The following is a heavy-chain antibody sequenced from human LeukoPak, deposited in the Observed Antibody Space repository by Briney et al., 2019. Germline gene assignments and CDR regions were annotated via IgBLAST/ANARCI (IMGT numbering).Heavy chain of an antibody. CDR1: GGSISSSSYY. D-gene: IGHD3-10*01. Sequence: PSETLSLTCTVSGGSISSSSYYWGWIRQPPGKGLEWIGEINHSGSTNYNPSLKSRVTISVDTSKNQFSLKLSSVTAADTAVYYCARRAVRGVIIIGREGFDYWGQGTLVTVSS. CDR2: INHSGST. J-gene: IGHJ4*02. CDR3: ARRAVRGVIIIGREGFDY. V-gene: IGHV4-39*07.